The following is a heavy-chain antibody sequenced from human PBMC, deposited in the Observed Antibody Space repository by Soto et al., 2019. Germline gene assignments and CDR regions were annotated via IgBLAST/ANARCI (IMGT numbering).Heavy chain of an antibody. CDR1: GGTFSSYA. Sequence: QVQLVQSGAEVKKPGSSVKVSCKASGGTFSSYAITWVRQAPVQGLEWMGGIIPIFGTANYAQKFQGRVTITAYESTSTAYMELSSLRSDDTAVYYCARARVEGSNAGTKVLVFDYWGQGTLVTVSS. CDR3: ARARVEGSNAGTKVLVFDY. V-gene: IGHV1-69*01. J-gene: IGHJ4*02. D-gene: IGHD1-1*01. CDR2: IIPIFGTA.